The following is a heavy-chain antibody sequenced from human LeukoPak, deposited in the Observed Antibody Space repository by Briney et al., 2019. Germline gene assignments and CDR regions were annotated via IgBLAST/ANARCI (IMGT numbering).Heavy chain of an antibody. Sequence: GGSLRLSCAASGFTFSDYGIHWVRQAPGKGLEWVAVIWYDGTNKYYGDSVKGRFTISIDNSKNTLYLQMNRLRAEDTAVYYCAKDRGSYSTTADSWGQGTLVTVSS. CDR3: AKDRGSYSTTADS. J-gene: IGHJ5*01. CDR2: IWYDGTNK. V-gene: IGHV3-33*06. D-gene: IGHD1-26*01. CDR1: GFTFSDYG.